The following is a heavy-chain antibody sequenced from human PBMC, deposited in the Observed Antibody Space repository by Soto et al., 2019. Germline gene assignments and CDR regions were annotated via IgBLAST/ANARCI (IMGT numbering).Heavy chain of an antibody. Sequence: PGESLKISCKGSGYSFSIFWIGWVRQMPGKGLEWMGGIYPADSDTRYSPSFEGQVTISADKSFNTVYLQWSSLKASDTAMYYCARLGYDSSEYPFDYWGQGTLVTVSS. CDR2: IYPADSDT. J-gene: IGHJ4*02. CDR1: GYSFSIFW. CDR3: ARLGYDSSEYPFDY. D-gene: IGHD3-22*01. V-gene: IGHV5-51*01.